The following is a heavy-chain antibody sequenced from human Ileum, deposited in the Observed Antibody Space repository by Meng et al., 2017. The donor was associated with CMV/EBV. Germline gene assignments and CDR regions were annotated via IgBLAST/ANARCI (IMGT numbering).Heavy chain of an antibody. CDR1: GFAVSSDY. J-gene: IGHJ4*02. V-gene: IGHV3-53*01. CDR2: TYTNGYT. CDR3: TTHSGGY. Sequence: GESLKISCAVSGFAVSSDYMTWVRQAPGKWLEWASVTYTNGYTDHADCVRGRFTVSRDNFKNMVFLQMNSLRAEDTAIYYCTTHSGGYWGQGTLVTVSS.